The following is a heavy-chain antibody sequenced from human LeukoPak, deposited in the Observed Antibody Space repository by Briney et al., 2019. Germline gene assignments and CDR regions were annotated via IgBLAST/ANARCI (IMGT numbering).Heavy chain of an antibody. D-gene: IGHD3-9*01. CDR1: GFTFSSYA. V-gene: IGHV3-74*01. Sequence: GGSLRLSCAASGFTFSSYAMSWVRQAPGKGLEWVSRINSDGSSTSYADSVKGRFTISRDNAKNSLYLQMNSLRAEDTALYYCAILTGYYSFDYWGQGTLVTVSS. J-gene: IGHJ4*02. CDR2: INSDGSST. CDR3: AILTGYYSFDY.